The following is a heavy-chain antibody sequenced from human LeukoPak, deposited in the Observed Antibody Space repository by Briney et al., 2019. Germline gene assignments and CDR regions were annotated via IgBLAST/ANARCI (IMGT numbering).Heavy chain of an antibody. J-gene: IGHJ4*02. CDR1: GFTFSSYS. V-gene: IGHV3-48*04. CDR3: AKTELFWTGYY. Sequence: GGSLRLSCAASGFTFSSYSMNWVRQAPGKGLEWVSYISSSSSTIYYADSVKGRFTISRDNAKNSLYLQMNSLRAEDTAVYYCAKTELFWTGYYWGQGTLVTVSS. CDR2: ISSSSSTI. D-gene: IGHD3/OR15-3a*01.